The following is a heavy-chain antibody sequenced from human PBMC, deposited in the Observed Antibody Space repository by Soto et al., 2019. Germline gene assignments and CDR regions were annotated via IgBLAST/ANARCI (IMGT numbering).Heavy chain of an antibody. CDR2: IYYSGST. V-gene: IGHV4-59*01. CDR1: GGSISSYY. Sequence: QVQLQESGPGLVKPSETLSLTCTVSGGSISSYYRSWIRQPPGKGLEWIGYIYYSGSTNYNPSLKSRVTISVDTSKNQFSLKLSSVTAADTAVYYCARTLRRIAAAGDAFDIWGQGTMVTVSS. J-gene: IGHJ3*02. D-gene: IGHD6-13*01. CDR3: ARTLRRIAAAGDAFDI.